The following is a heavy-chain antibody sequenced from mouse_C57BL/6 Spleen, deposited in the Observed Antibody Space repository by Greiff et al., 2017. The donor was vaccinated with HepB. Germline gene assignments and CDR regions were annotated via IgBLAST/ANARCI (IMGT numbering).Heavy chain of an antibody. D-gene: IGHD4-1*01. CDR3: ARGGLTGYYFDY. CDR2: INPNYGTT. V-gene: IGHV1-39*01. Sequence: EVKLMESGPELVKPGASVKISCKASGYSFTDYNMNWVKQSNGKSLEWIGVINPNYGTTSYNQKFKGKATLTVDQSSSTAYMQLNSLTSEDSAVYYCARGGLTGYYFDYWGQGTTLTVSS. CDR1: GYSFTDYN. J-gene: IGHJ2*01.